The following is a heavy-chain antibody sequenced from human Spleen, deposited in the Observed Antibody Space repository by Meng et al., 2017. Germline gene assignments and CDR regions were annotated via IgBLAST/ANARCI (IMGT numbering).Heavy chain of an antibody. J-gene: IGHJ4*02. D-gene: IGHD6-19*01. V-gene: IGHV4-4*02. CDR1: GGSISSNNW. CDR3: ASWIYSCGWQ. CDR2: IYHSGST. Sequence: QVQLQESGPGLVKPSGTLSLTCAVSGGSISSNNWWSWVRQPPGKGLEWIGEIYHSGSTNYSPSLKSRALKLRSVTAADTAVYYCASWIYSCGWQWGQGALVTVSS.